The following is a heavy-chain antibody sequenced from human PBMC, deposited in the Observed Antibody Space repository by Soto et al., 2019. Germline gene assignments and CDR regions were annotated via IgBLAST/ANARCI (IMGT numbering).Heavy chain of an antibody. Sequence: PSETLSLTCAVSGGSISSGGYSWSWIRQPPGKGLEWIGYIYHSGSTYYNPSLKSRVTISVDRSKNQFSLKLSSVTAADTAVYYCARDHGGAGYFDYWGQGTLVTVSS. J-gene: IGHJ4*02. D-gene: IGHD6-19*01. CDR1: GGSISSGGYS. CDR3: ARDHGGAGYFDY. V-gene: IGHV4-30-2*01. CDR2: IYHSGST.